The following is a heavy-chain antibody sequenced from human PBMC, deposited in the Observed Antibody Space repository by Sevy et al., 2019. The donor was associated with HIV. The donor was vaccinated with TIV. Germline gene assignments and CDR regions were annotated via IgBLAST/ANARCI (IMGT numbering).Heavy chain of an antibody. CDR3: AKRVAGALAALDI. CDR2: ISDGGGTT. Sequence: GGSLRLSCAASGFTFRNYVMNWVRQPPGKGLEWVSVISDGGGTTYNADSVKGRFTISRDDSKSTLYLQMNSLRVEDTAVYFCAKRVAGALAALDIWGQRTMVTVSS. D-gene: IGHD3-10*01. CDR1: GFTFRNYV. V-gene: IGHV3-23*01. J-gene: IGHJ3*02.